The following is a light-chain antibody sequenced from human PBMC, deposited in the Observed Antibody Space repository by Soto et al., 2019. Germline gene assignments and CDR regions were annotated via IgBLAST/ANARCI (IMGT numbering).Light chain of an antibody. J-gene: IGLJ3*02. Sequence: QSVLTQSPSASASLGASVKVTCTLSSGHSNYAIAWHQQQPEKGPRYLMRLNSDGSHNKGDGIPDCFSGSSSGAERYLIISSHQSEDEDDYYCQNWSTGIVVFGGGTKLTVL. CDR2: LNSDGSH. CDR1: SGHSNYA. V-gene: IGLV4-69*01. CDR3: QNWSTGIVV.